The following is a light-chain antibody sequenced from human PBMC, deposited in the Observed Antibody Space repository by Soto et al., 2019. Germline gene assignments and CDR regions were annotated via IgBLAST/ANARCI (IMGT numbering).Light chain of an antibody. Sequence: EIVLTQSPGTLSLSPGERATLSCRASQSVRSTSLVWYQQKPGQAPRLLIFGASSRATGIPDRFSGSGSGTDFTLTINRLEPEDSAVYYCQQYGSSSWTFGQGTRVEMK. CDR1: QSVRSTS. V-gene: IGKV3-20*01. CDR2: GAS. CDR3: QQYGSSSWT. J-gene: IGKJ1*01.